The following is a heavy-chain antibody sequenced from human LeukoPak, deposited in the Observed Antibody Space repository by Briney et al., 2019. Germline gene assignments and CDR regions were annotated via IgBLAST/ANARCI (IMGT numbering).Heavy chain of an antibody. CDR2: INHSGST. Sequence: SETLSLTCAVYGGSLGGYSWSWIRQPPGKGLEWIGEINHSGSTNYNPSLKSRVTISVDTSKNQFSLKLSSVTAADTAVYYCARMVRGVPIPDYWGQGTLVTVSS. J-gene: IGHJ4*02. CDR1: GGSLGGYS. V-gene: IGHV4-34*01. CDR3: ARMVRGVPIPDY. D-gene: IGHD3-10*01.